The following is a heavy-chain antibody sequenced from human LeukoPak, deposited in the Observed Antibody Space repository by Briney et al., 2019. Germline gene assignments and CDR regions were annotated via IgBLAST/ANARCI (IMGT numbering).Heavy chain of an antibody. Sequence: GGSLRLSCVASGFTFSNYAMSWVRQAPGKGLEWVSAISGSGGDTFYTDSVKGRFTVSRDNSKNTLYLQMKGLRAEDTAVYYCAKGLKWIQLWLDSSGYYAHFDYWGQGTLVTVSS. D-gene: IGHD5-18*01. CDR2: ISGSGGDT. CDR3: AKGLKWIQLWLDSSGYYAHFDY. V-gene: IGHV3-23*01. CDR1: GFTFSNYA. J-gene: IGHJ4*02.